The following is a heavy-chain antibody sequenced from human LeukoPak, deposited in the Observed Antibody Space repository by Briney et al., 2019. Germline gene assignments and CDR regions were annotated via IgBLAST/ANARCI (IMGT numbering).Heavy chain of an antibody. D-gene: IGHD3-10*01. V-gene: IGHV3-49*03. Sequence: GGSLRLSCTTYGFTFGEYPMSWIRQAPGKGLEWVGFIRSKAYGGTSEYAASVEGRFIISRDDSKSIAYLQINSLKIEDTAVYYCSRYYGSGRRRYFDYWGQGTLVTVSS. CDR1: GFTFGEYP. J-gene: IGHJ4*02. CDR2: IRSKAYGGTS. CDR3: SRYYGSGRRRYFDY.